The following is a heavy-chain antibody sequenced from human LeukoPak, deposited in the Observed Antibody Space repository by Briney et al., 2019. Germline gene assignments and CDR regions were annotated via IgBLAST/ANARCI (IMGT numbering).Heavy chain of an antibody. CDR1: GFTFSSYG. V-gene: IGHV3-33*01. J-gene: IGHJ4*02. D-gene: IGHD3-9*01. Sequence: GRSLRLSWAASGFTFSSYGMHWVRQAPGKGLEWVAVIWYDGSNKYYADSVKGRFTISRDNSKNTLYLQMNSLRAEDTAVYYCARGSGRYFDWFNLDYWGQGTLVTVSS. CDR3: ARGSGRYFDWFNLDY. CDR2: IWYDGSNK.